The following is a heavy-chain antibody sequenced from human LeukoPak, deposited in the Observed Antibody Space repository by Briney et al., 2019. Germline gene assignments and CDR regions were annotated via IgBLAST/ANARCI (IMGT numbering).Heavy chain of an antibody. CDR1: GGSTSSYY. Sequence: SETLSLTCTVSGGSTSSYYWSWIRQPPGKGLVWIGYIYYSGSTNYNPSLKSRVTISVDTSKNQFSLKLSSVTAADTAVYYCARDLYMSSGSYYGYYYYGMDVWGQGTTVTVSS. V-gene: IGHV4-59*01. D-gene: IGHD3-10*01. J-gene: IGHJ6*02. CDR2: IYYSGST. CDR3: ARDLYMSSGSYYGYYYYGMDV.